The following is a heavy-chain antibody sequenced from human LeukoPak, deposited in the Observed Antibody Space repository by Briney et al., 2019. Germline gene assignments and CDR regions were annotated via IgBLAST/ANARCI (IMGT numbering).Heavy chain of an antibody. D-gene: IGHD2-2*01. Sequence: PGRSLRLSCAASGFTFSSYGMHWVRQAPGKGLEWVAIIWYDGSHKYCVDSVKGRFTISRDNSKNTLYLQMNSLRADDTAVYYCARDRIVVIPTYRMDVWGQGTTVTVSS. CDR3: ARDRIVVIPTYRMDV. CDR1: GFTFSSYG. V-gene: IGHV3-33*01. CDR2: IWYDGSHK. J-gene: IGHJ6*02.